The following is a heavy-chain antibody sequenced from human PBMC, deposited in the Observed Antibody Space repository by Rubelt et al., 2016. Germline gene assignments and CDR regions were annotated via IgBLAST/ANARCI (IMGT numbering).Heavy chain of an antibody. D-gene: IGHD6-6*01. CDR1: GFTFSSNA. CDR2: ISGSGGST. V-gene: IGHV3-23*01. J-gene: IGHJ4*02. CDR3: ARPLYGSSWGL. Sequence: GSGGGLVQPGGSLRLSCTASGFTFSSNAMYWVRQAPGKGLEWVSSISGSGGSTYYADSVKGRFTISRANSKNTLYLQMNRLRADATAVYSCARPLYGSSWGLWGQGTLVTVSS.